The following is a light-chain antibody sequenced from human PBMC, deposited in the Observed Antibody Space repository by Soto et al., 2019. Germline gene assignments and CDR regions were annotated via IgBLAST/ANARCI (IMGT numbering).Light chain of an antibody. CDR1: SSNMGTSY. V-gene: IGLV1-47*02. CDR3: AAWDDGLSGWV. Sequence: QSVLTKPPSASGTPGQRVTISCSGSSSNMGTSYVYWYQQLPGTAPKLLIYSNNQRPSGVPDRFSGSKSGTSASLAISGFRSEDEADYYCAAWDDGLSGWVFGGGTKLTVL. J-gene: IGLJ3*02. CDR2: SNN.